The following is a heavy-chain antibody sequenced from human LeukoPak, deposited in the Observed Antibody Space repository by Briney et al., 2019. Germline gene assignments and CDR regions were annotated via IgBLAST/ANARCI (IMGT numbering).Heavy chain of an antibody. CDR2: ISAYNGNT. Sequence: GASVKVSCKASGYTFTSYGISWVRQAPGQGLEWMGWISAYNGNTNYAQKLQGRVTMTTDTSTSTAYMELRSLRSDDTAVYYCARGRVVPAASNWFDPWGQGTLVTVSS. V-gene: IGHV1-18*01. J-gene: IGHJ5*02. D-gene: IGHD2-2*01. CDR3: ARGRVVPAASNWFDP. CDR1: GYTFTSYG.